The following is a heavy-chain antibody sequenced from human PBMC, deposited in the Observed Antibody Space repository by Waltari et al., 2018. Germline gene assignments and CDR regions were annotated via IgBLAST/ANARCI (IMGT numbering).Heavy chain of an antibody. D-gene: IGHD4-17*01. Sequence: EVQLLESGGGLVQPGGSLRLSCAASGFTFSSYAMSWVRQAPGKGLEVVSVISGSGGSTYYADSVKGRFTISRDNSKNTLYLQMNSLRAEDTAVYYCADQDGDYGFDYWGQGALVTVSS. CDR2: ISGSGGST. J-gene: IGHJ4*02. V-gene: IGHV3-23*01. CDR1: GFTFSSYA. CDR3: ADQDGDYGFDY.